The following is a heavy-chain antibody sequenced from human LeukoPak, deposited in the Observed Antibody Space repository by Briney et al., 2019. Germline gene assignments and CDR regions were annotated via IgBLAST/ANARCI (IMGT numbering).Heavy chain of an antibody. Sequence: PSETLSLTCTVSALSITRYYWGWIRQPPGKGLEWIGYIYYSGSTNYNPSLKSRVTISVDTSKNQFSLKLSSVTAADTAVYYCGKATLFFGELLSGDYYYYYMDVWGKGTTVTVSS. J-gene: IGHJ6*03. CDR3: GKATLFFGELLSGDYYYYYMDV. CDR2: IYYSGST. D-gene: IGHD3-10*01. CDR1: ALSITRYY. V-gene: IGHV4-59*01.